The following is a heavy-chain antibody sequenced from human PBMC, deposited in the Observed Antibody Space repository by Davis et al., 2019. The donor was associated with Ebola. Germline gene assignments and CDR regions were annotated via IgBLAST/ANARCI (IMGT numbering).Heavy chain of an antibody. CDR1: GGTFSSYA. CDR3: AREEGLRGDAFDI. V-gene: IGHV1-69*13. Sequence: AASVKVSCKASGGTFSSYAISWVRQAPGQGLEWMGGIIPIFGTANYAQKFQGRVTITADESTSTAYMELSSLRSEDTAVYYCAREEGLRGDAFDIWGQGTMVTVSS. J-gene: IGHJ3*02. CDR2: IIPIFGTA. D-gene: IGHD4-17*01.